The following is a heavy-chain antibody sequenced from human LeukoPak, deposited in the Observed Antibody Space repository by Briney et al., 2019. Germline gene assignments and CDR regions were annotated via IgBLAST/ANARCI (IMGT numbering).Heavy chain of an antibody. V-gene: IGHV1-69*04. Sequence: SVKVSCKASGGTFSSYAISWVRQAPGQGLEWMGRIIPILGIANYAQKFQGRVTITADKSTSTDYMELSSLRSEDTAVYYCARSRRGYSGYDFDPWGQGTLVTVSS. CDR2: IIPILGIA. CDR1: GGTFSSYA. D-gene: IGHD5-12*01. CDR3: ARSRRGYSGYDFDP. J-gene: IGHJ5*02.